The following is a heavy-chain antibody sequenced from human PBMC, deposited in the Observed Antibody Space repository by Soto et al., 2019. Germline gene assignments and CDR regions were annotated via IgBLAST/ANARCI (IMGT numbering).Heavy chain of an antibody. CDR1: GGSFSGYY. CDR3: ARRMVITFGGGGPPTQFDY. V-gene: IGHV4-34*01. Sequence: QVQLQQWGAGLLKPSETLSLTCAVYGGSFSGYYWSWIRQPPGKGLEWIGEINHSGSTNYNPSLKSRVTISGATSKNQFSLKLSSVTAADTAVYYCARRMVITFGGGGPPTQFDYWGQGTLVTVSS. J-gene: IGHJ4*02. CDR2: INHSGST. D-gene: IGHD3-16*01.